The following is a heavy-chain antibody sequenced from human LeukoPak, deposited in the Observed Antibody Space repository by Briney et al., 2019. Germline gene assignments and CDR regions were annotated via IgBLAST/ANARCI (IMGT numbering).Heavy chain of an antibody. CDR1: GFTFSSYW. CDR3: TRDQRYSSALNDY. Sequence: GGSLRLSCAASGFTFSSYWMNWVRQTPGKGLEWVANIKQDGSEKYYVDSVKGRFTISRDNAKNSLYLQMNSLRAEDTAVYYCTRDQRYSSALNDYWGQGTLVTVSS. J-gene: IGHJ4*02. CDR2: IKQDGSEK. V-gene: IGHV3-7*03. D-gene: IGHD6-19*01.